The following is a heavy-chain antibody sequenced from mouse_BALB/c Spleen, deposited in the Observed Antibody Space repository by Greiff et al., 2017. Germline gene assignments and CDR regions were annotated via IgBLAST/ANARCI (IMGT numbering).Heavy chain of an antibody. CDR1: GFNFNDYY. CDR3: NAWGGNYFPFDY. CDR2: IDPENGDT. Sequence: EVKLVESGAELVKPGASVKLSCTASGFNFNDYYMHWVKQRPEQGLEWIGWIDPENGDTEYAPKFQGKATMTADTSSNTAYLQLSSLTSEDTAVYYCNAWGGNYFPFDYWGQGTTLTVSS. V-gene: IGHV14-4*02. J-gene: IGHJ2*01. D-gene: IGHD2-1*01.